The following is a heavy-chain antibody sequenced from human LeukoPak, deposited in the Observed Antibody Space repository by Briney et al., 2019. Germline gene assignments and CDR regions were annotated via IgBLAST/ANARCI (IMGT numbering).Heavy chain of an antibody. CDR1: GYTFTGYY. V-gene: IGHV1-2*02. J-gene: IGHJ6*03. CDR2: INPNSGGT. CDR3: ARDPAGPLYYYFYMDV. Sequence: ASVKVSCKASGYTFTGYYMHWVRQAPGQGLEWMGWINPNSGGTNYAQKFQGRVTMTRDTSISTAYMELSRLRSDDTAVYYCARDPAGPLYYYFYMDVWGKGTTVTVSS.